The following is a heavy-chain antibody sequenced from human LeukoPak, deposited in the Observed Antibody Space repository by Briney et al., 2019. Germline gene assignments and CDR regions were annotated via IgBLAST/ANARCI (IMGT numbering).Heavy chain of an antibody. J-gene: IGHJ5*02. CDR1: GFTFGDYA. D-gene: IGHD3-16*02. Sequence: GGSLRLSCTASGFTFGDYAMSWFRQAPGKGLEWVGFIRSKAYGGTTEYAASVKGRFTISRDDSKSIAYLQMNSLKTEDTAVYYCTRGMITFGGVIVKVNWFDHWGQGTLVTVSS. V-gene: IGHV3-49*03. CDR3: TRGMITFGGVIVKVNWFDH. CDR2: IRSKAYGGTT.